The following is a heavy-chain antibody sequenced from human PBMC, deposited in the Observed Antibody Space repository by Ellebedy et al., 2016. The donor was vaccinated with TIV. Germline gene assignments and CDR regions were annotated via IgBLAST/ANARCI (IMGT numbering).Heavy chain of an antibody. CDR3: ARIGPAVIDS. Sequence: SGPTLVXPTQTLTLTCTFSGFSLNTEGMRVSWIRQPPGKALEWLARIEWNDAKFYSTSLKTRLTVSKDTSKKQVVLTMTNMDPVDTATYYCARIGPAVIDSWGQGILVTVSS. V-gene: IGHV2-70*04. CDR2: IEWNDAK. CDR1: GFSLNTEGMR. J-gene: IGHJ4*02.